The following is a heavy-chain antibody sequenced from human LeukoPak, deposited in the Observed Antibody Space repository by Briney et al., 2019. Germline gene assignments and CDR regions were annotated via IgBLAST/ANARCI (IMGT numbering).Heavy chain of an antibody. Sequence: GGSLRLSCTASGFTFNNYAMTWVRQAPGKGLEWVSAITGSGAYTNYADSVKGRFTISRDNSKNTLYLQMNSLRAEDTAVYYCAKGRRLVVVTASDYWGQGTLVTVSS. CDR2: ITGSGAYT. V-gene: IGHV3-23*01. CDR1: GFTFNNYA. J-gene: IGHJ4*02. CDR3: AKGRRLVVVTASDY. D-gene: IGHD2-21*02.